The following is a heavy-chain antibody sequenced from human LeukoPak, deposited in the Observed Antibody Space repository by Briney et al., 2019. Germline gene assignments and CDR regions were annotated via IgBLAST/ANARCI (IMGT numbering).Heavy chain of an antibody. J-gene: IGHJ4*02. Sequence: TDTLSLTCTVSNYSISGSNWWGWIRQPPGKGLEWIAYIYYSGATYYNTLFRSRATVSVDMSENHFALKLNSVTAEDTAVYSCASTGNWDDLGVDFWGQGIPVTVSS. CDR2: IYYSGAT. CDR1: NYSISGSNW. V-gene: IGHV4-28*01. CDR3: ASTGNWDDLGVDF. D-gene: IGHD1-1*01.